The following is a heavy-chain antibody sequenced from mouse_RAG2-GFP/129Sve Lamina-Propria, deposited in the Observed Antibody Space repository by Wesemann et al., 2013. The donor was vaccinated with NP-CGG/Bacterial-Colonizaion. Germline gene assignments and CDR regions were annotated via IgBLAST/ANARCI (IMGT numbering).Heavy chain of an antibody. D-gene: IGHD4-1*01. J-gene: IGHJ2*01. Sequence: GASVTLSCKASGYTFTDYEMHWVKQTPVHGLEWIGAIDPETGGTAYNQKFKGKAILTADKSSSTAYMQLSSLTSEDSAVYYCARRLAFDYWGQGTTLTVSS. CDR2: IDPETGGT. CDR1: GYTFTDYE. V-gene: IGHV1-15*01. CDR3: ARRLAFDY.